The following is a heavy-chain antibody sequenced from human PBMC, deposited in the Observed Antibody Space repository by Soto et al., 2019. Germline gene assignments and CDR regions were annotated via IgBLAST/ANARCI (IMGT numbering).Heavy chain of an antibody. J-gene: IGHJ2*01. V-gene: IGHV1-69*12. CDR2: IIPIFGTA. CDR3: ARVQGSSWYGGFVRYWYFDL. CDR1: GGTFSSYA. D-gene: IGHD6-13*01. Sequence: QVQLVQSGAEVKKPGSSVKVSCKASGGTFSSYAISWVRQAPGQGLEWMGGIIPIFGTANYAQKFQGRVTITADESRSTAYMELSSLRSEDTAAYYCARVQGSSWYGGFVRYWYFDLWGRGTLVTVSS.